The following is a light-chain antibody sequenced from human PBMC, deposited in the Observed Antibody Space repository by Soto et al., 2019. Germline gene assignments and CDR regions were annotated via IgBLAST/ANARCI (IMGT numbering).Light chain of an antibody. CDR2: AAS. CDR1: QSISSY. J-gene: IGKJ2*01. V-gene: IGKV1-39*01. CDR3: QQSYSTPPYT. Sequence: DIQMTQSPSSLSASVGDRVTITCRASQSISSYLNWYQQKPGKAPKLLIYAASSLQSGVPSRFSGSGSGTDFTLTISSLQPEDVATYYCQQSYSTPPYTFCQGTKLEIK.